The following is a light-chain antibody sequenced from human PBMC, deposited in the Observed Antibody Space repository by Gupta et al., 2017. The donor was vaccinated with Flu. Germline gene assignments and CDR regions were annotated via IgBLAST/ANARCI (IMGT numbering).Light chain of an antibody. CDR2: GAS. V-gene: IGKV1-9*01. CDR1: QGSSSY. Sequence: LTQSASFLAAAVGDRVTIPCRASQGSSSYLAWYQQKPGRAPNLLIYGASALNSGVPSRFSGSVSGKEFTLTISSLQPEDFATYYCQQLKTFGQGTKVEMK. J-gene: IGKJ1*01. CDR3: QQLKT.